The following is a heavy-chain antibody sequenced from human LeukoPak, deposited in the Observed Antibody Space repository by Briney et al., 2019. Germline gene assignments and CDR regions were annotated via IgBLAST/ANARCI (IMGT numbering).Heavy chain of an antibody. CDR1: NSSMTSGYY. J-gene: IGHJ4*02. Sequence: PSETLSLTCTVSNSSMTSGYYWSWIRQPPGKGLEWIGYIYYSGSTNYNPSLKSRVTISVDTSKNQFSLKLSSVTAADTAVYYCARIFCGGDCYADYWGQGTLVTVSS. CDR2: IYYSGST. D-gene: IGHD2-21*02. CDR3: ARIFCGGDCYADY. V-gene: IGHV4-59*01.